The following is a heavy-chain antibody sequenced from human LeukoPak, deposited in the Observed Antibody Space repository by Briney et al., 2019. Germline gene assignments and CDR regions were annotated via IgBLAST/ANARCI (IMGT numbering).Heavy chain of an antibody. D-gene: IGHD3-16*02. CDR2: INHSGST. Sequence: PSETLSLTCAVYGGSFSGYYWSWIRQPPGKGLEWIGEINHSGSTNYNPSLKSRVAISVDTSKNQFSLELSSVTAADTAVYYCAGRKYYDYVWGSYRQPRGFDYWGQGTLVTVSS. J-gene: IGHJ4*02. CDR3: AGRKYYDYVWGSYRQPRGFDY. V-gene: IGHV4-34*01. CDR1: GGSFSGYY.